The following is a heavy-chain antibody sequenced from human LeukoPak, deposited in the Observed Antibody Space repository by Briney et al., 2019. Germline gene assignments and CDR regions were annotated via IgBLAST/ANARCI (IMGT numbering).Heavy chain of an antibody. CDR3: AKGLTALVGRFDY. V-gene: IGHV3-23*01. D-gene: IGHD5-18*01. CDR2: ISGSGGST. Sequence: GGSLRLSCAASGFTFRNYAMSWVRQAPGKGLEWVSGISGSGGSTYYADSVRGRFTISRDNSKNTLLLQMNSLRAEDTAIYYCAKGLTALVGRFDYWGQGSQVTVSS. CDR1: GFTFRNYA. J-gene: IGHJ4*02.